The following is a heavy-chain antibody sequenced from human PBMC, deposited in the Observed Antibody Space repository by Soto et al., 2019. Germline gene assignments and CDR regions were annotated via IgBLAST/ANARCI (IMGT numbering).Heavy chain of an antibody. V-gene: IGHV3-30-3*01. CDR1: GFTFSSYA. J-gene: IGHJ6*02. Sequence: QVQLVESGGGVVQPGRSLRLSCAASGFTFSSYAMHWVRQAPGKGLEWGAVISYDGSNKYYADSVKGRFTISRDNSKNTLYRRINSRRAEDTAVYYCARETLVATISYYYYGMDVWGQGTTVTVSS. CDR3: ARETLVATISYYYYGMDV. D-gene: IGHD5-12*01. CDR2: ISYDGSNK.